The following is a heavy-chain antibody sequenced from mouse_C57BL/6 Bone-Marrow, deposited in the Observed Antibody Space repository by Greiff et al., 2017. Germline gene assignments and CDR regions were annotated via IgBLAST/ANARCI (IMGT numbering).Heavy chain of an antibody. CDR3: ARSLTAQAGGDY. V-gene: IGHV1-50*01. J-gene: IGHJ4*01. Sequence: QVQLQQPGAELVKPGASVKLSCKASGYTFTSYWMQWVKQRPGQGLEWIGEIDPSDSYTNYNQKFKGKATLTVDTSSSTAYMQLSSLTSEDSAVYYCARSLTAQAGGDYWGQGTSVTVSS. CDR2: IDPSDSYT. CDR1: GYTFTSYW. D-gene: IGHD3-2*02.